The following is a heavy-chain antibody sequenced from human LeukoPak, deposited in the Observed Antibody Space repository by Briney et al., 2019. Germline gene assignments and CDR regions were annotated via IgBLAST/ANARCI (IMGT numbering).Heavy chain of an antibody. D-gene: IGHD4-17*01. CDR3: AKAANYGDYSPLGAFDI. J-gene: IGHJ3*02. CDR2: IRYDGSNK. V-gene: IGHV3-30*02. Sequence: GGSLRLSCAASGFTFSSYGMHWVRQAPGKVLEWVAFIRYDGSNKYYADSVKGRFTISRDNSKNTLYLQMNSLRAEDTAVYYCAKAANYGDYSPLGAFDIWGQGTMVTVSS. CDR1: GFTFSSYG.